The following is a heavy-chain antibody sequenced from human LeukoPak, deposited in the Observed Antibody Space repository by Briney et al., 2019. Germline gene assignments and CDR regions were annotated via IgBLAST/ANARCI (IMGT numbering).Heavy chain of an antibody. CDR1: GFTFSSYP. Sequence: GGSLRLSCAASGFTFSSYPMHWVRQAPGKGLEWVAVISYDGSEKHYADPVKGRFTISRDNSKNTLYLQMSSLRAEDTAMYYCAREGNSGYYPYWGQGILVTVSS. D-gene: IGHD3-22*01. J-gene: IGHJ4*02. V-gene: IGHV3-30-3*01. CDR2: ISYDGSEK. CDR3: AREGNSGYYPY.